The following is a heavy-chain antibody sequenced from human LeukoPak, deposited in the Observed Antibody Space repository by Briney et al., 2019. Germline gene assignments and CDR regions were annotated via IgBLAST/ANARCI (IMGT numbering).Heavy chain of an antibody. V-gene: IGHV1-18*01. J-gene: IGHJ4*02. CDR1: GYTFSNYG. CDR2: ISAHTGKT. CDR3: AREKYTYGRAFYFDY. D-gene: IGHD5-18*01. Sequence: AAVKVSCKTSGYTFSNYGISWVRQAPGQGLEWVGWISAHTGKTNYAQKVQGRVTMTTDTSTSTAYMDLRSLRSDDTAVYYCAREKYTYGRAFYFDYWGQGTLVSVSS.